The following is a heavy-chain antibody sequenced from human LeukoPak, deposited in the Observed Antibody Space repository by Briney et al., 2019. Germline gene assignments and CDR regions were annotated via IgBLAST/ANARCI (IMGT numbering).Heavy chain of an antibody. V-gene: IGHV3-23*01. J-gene: IGHJ4*02. Sequence: PGGTLRLSCVASGFTFTSSAMSWVRQAPGKGLEWVSAISGRSGTTYYADSVKGRFTISRDNSKNTLYLQMNSLRAEDTAVYYCAKGKIYSSGWSSFDYWGQGTLVTVSS. D-gene: IGHD6-19*01. CDR1: GFTFTSSA. CDR3: AKGKIYSSGWSSFDY. CDR2: ISGRSGTT.